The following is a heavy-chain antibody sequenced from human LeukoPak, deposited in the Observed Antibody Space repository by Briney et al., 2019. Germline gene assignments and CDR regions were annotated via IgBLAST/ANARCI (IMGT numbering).Heavy chain of an antibody. D-gene: IGHD6-13*01. V-gene: IGHV3-11*06. CDR1: GFTFSDSY. CDR3: ARVSPDNSSWYGTYYFDY. Sequence: GGSLRLSCAASGFTFSDSYMSWIRQAPGKGLEWVSYTSTGSIYKKYADSVQGRFTISRDNAKNSLYLQMNSLRVDDTAVYYCARVSPDNSSWYGTYYFDYWGQGTLVTVSS. J-gene: IGHJ4*02. CDR2: TSTGSIYK.